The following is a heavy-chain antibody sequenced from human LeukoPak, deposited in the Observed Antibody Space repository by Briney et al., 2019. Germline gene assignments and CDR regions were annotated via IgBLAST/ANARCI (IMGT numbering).Heavy chain of an antibody. Sequence: PGGSLRPSCAPPGFTFSTKAMSWVGQPPGKGLDWVSAINDSGGNTYHADSVKGRFTISRDNSKNTLYLQMNSLRAEDTAVYYCAKGSSDGRPYYFDYWGQGTLVTISS. CDR3: AKGSSDGRPYYFDY. D-gene: IGHD5-24*01. CDR2: INDSGGNT. CDR1: GFTFSTKA. V-gene: IGHV3-23*01. J-gene: IGHJ4*02.